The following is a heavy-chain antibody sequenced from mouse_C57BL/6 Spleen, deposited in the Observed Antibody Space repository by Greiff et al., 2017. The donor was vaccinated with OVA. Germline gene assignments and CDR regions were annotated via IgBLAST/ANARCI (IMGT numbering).Heavy chain of an antibody. V-gene: IGHV1-81*01. D-gene: IGHD2-3*01. CDR2: IYPRSGNT. J-gene: IGHJ2*01. Sequence: QVQLQQSGAELARPGASVKLSCKASSYTFTSYGISWVKQRTGQGLEWIGEIYPRSGNTYYNEKFKGKATLTADKSSCSADLWLRSLTSEDSSVSFCARDCYYRGGYYFDYWGQGTTLTVSS. CDR3: ARDCYYRGGYYFDY. CDR1: SYTFTSYG.